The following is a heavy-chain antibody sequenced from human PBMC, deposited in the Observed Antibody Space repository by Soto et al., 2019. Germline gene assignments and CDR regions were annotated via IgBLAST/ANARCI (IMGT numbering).Heavy chain of an antibody. J-gene: IGHJ4*02. Sequence: ASVKVSCKASGYTFTSYGISWVRQAPGQGLEWMGWISAYNGNTNYAQKLQGRVTMTTDTSTSTAYMELRSLRSDDTAVYYCARGLDHYDSSGRARFDYWGQGTLVNVSS. V-gene: IGHV1-18*01. CDR1: GYTFTSYG. CDR2: ISAYNGNT. D-gene: IGHD3-22*01. CDR3: ARGLDHYDSSGRARFDY.